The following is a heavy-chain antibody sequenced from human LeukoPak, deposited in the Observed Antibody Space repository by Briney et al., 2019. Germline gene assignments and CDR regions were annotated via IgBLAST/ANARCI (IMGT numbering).Heavy chain of an antibody. CDR3: ARDLAGGWYRAFDY. Sequence: PSETLSLTCTVSGGSISSYYWSWIRQPPGKGLEWIGYIYYSGSTNYNPPLKGRVTISVDTSKNQFSLKLSSVTAADTAVYYCARDLAGGWYRAFDYWGQGTLVTVSS. CDR2: IYYSGST. CDR1: GGSISSYY. J-gene: IGHJ4*02. D-gene: IGHD6-19*01. V-gene: IGHV4-59*01.